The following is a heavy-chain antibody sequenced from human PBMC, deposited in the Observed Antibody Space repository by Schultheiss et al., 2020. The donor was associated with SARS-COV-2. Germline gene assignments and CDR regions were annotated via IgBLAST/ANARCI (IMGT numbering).Heavy chain of an antibody. Sequence: GESLKISCAASGFTFSSYWMHWVRQAPGKGLVWVSAIGTAGDTYYPGSVKGRFTISRDNAKNSLYLQMNSLRAEDTAVYYCARSHGSGSQVAHYWGQGTLVTVSS. D-gene: IGHD3-10*01. CDR1: GFTFSSYW. CDR3: ARSHGSGSQVAHY. V-gene: IGHV3-13*01. CDR2: IGTAGDT. J-gene: IGHJ4*02.